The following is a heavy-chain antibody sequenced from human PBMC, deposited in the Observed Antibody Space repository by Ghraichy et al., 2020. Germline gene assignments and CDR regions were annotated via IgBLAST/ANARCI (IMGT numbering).Heavy chain of an antibody. CDR2: IKSETSGGTI. Sequence: GGSLRLSCAASGFAFSNAWMSWVRQAPGKGLEWVGRIKSETSGGTIEYAAPVQHRFTISRDDSKNTLYLQRNSLKTEDTAVYYCTSNLAYWGRGTLVTVSS. J-gene: IGHJ4*02. CDR3: TSNLAY. V-gene: IGHV3-15*01. D-gene: IGHD1-14*01. CDR1: GFAFSNAW.